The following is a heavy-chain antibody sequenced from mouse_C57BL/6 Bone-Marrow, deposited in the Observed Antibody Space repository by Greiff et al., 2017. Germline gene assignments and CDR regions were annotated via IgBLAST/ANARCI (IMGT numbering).Heavy chain of an antibody. J-gene: IGHJ2*01. D-gene: IGHD1-1*01. Sequence: QVQLQQSGAELVRPGTSVKMSCKASGYTFTNYWIGWAKQRPGHGLEWIGDIYSGGGYTNYNEKFKGKATLTADKSSSTAYMQFSSLTSEDSAIYYCARWGPYYYGSSYLDYWGQGTTLTVSS. CDR3: ARWGPYYYGSSYLDY. CDR2: IYSGGGYT. V-gene: IGHV1-63*01. CDR1: GYTFTNYW.